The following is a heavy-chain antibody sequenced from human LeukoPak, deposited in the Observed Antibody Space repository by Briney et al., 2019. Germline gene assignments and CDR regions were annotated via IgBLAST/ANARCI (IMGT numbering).Heavy chain of an antibody. J-gene: IGHJ4*02. Sequence: SETLSLTCAVYGGSFSGYYWSWIRQPPGKGLEWIGEINHSGSTNYNPSLKSRVTISVDTSKNQFSLKLSSVTAADTAVYYCARDAEYYYDSSGYYYVPPYFDYWGQGTLVTVSS. CDR2: INHSGST. D-gene: IGHD3-22*01. V-gene: IGHV4-34*01. CDR1: GGSFSGYY. CDR3: ARDAEYYYDSSGYYYVPPYFDY.